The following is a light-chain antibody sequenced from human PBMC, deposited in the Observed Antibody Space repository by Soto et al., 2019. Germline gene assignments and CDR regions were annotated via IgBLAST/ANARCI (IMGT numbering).Light chain of an antibody. V-gene: IGLV1-47*02. Sequence: QSVLTQPPSASGSPGQSVTISCTGTKSDIGVYDFVSWYQQLPGTAPKLLIYSNNQRPSGVPDRFSGSKSGTSASLAISGLRSEDEADYYCAAWDDSLSGYVFGTGTKVTVL. CDR2: SNN. CDR3: AAWDDSLSGYV. CDR1: KSDIGVYDF. J-gene: IGLJ1*01.